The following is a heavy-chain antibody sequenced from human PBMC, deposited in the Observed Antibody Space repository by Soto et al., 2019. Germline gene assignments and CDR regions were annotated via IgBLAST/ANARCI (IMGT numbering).Heavy chain of an antibody. CDR3: ARILFGRSVAGGYFYMDV. CDR2: IFSNEEK. CDR1: GFSLSNGKVG. Sequence: HVTLKESGPVLVKPTETLTLTCTVSGFSLSNGKVGVSWIRQPPGKALEGLAHIFSNEEKPYRTSLKSRLTISEDTSKSQVVLTMTNVDPVDTATYYCARILFGRSVAGGYFYMDVWGKGTTVTVSS. J-gene: IGHJ6*03. D-gene: IGHD6-19*01. V-gene: IGHV2-26*01.